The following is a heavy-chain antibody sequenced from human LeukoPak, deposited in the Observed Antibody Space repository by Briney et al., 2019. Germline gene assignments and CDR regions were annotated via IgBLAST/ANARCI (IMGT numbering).Heavy chain of an antibody. V-gene: IGHV5-51*01. Sequence: GESLKISCKGSGYRCTSYWIGWVRQMPGKGLEWMGIIYPGDSDTIYSPSFQGQVTISADKSTSTANLQWSSLKASDTAMYYCARSGGNYYSIWGQGTMVTVSS. CDR1: GYRCTSYW. D-gene: IGHD1-26*01. J-gene: IGHJ3*02. CDR2: IYPGDSDT. CDR3: ARSGGNYYSI.